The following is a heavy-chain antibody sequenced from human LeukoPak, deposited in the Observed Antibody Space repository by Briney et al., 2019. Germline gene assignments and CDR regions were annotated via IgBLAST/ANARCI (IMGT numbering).Heavy chain of an antibody. Sequence: PSETLSLTCTDSGGSISSGSHYWNWIRQPAGRGLEWVGHIYSNGVTTYNPSLMRRAIISVDSSKNLLSLNLTSVTAADTAVYYCARDTAMSLRRGHHYYMDVWGKGTTVTVSS. CDR3: ARDTAMSLRRGHHYYMDV. J-gene: IGHJ6*03. CDR1: GGSISSGSHY. CDR2: IYSNGVT. D-gene: IGHD5-18*01. V-gene: IGHV4-61*09.